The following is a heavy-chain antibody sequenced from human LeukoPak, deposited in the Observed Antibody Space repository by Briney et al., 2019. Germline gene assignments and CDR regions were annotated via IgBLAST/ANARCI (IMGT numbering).Heavy chain of an antibody. Sequence: GGSLRLSCAASGFTVSSNYMSWVRQAPGRGLEWVSVIYSGGSTYYADSVKGRFTISRDNSKNTLYLQMNSLRAEDTAVYYCARDKFTLPRGYGMDVWGQGTTVTVSS. V-gene: IGHV3-53*01. J-gene: IGHJ6*02. CDR2: IYSGGST. CDR3: ARDKFTLPRGYGMDV. CDR1: GFTVSSNY.